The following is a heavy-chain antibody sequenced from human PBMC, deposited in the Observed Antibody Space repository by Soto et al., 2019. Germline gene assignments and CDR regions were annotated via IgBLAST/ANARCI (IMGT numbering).Heavy chain of an antibody. CDR3: AIYNYGSGSTYFDY. CDR2: IYYSGSA. Sequence: SETLSLTCTVSGGSISSYYRSWIRQPPGKGLEWIGYIYYSGSANYNPSLKSRVTISVDTSKNQFSLKLNSMTAAETAVYYCAIYNYGSGSTYFDYWGQVTLVTVSS. J-gene: IGHJ4*02. CDR1: GGSISSYY. V-gene: IGHV4-59*08. D-gene: IGHD3-16*01.